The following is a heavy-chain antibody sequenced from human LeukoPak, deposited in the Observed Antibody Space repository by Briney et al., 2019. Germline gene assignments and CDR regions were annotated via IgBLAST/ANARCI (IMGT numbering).Heavy chain of an antibody. CDR2: IKEDGSEN. CDR3: ARGDRRFEY. J-gene: IGHJ4*02. CDR1: GFSFSTYW. Sequence: GGSLRLSCAASGFSFSTYWMTWVRQAPGKGLEWVANIKEDGSENYYVDSVKGRFTISRDNAKNSLYLQITSLRADETAVYYCARGDRRFEYWGQGTLVTVSS. V-gene: IGHV3-7*01. D-gene: IGHD2-21*01.